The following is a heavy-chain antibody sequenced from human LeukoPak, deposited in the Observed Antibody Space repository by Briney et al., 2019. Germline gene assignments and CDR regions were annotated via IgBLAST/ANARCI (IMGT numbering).Heavy chain of an antibody. CDR1: GYTFTGYY. J-gene: IGHJ4*02. D-gene: IGHD3-10*01. Sequence: ASVKVSCKASGYTFTGYYMHWVRQAPGQGLEWMGWINPNSDGTNYAQKFQGRVTMTRDTSISTAYMELSRLRSDDTAVYYCARPRYKYYYGSGSYGGPCLDYWGQGTLVTVSS. V-gene: IGHV1-2*02. CDR2: INPNSDGT. CDR3: ARPRYKYYYGSGSYGGPCLDY.